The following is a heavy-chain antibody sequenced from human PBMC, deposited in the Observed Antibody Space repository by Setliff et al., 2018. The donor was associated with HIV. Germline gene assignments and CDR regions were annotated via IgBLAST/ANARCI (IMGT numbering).Heavy chain of an antibody. CDR3: VRDTSATIRPLFDF. CDR1: GYRFNTYG. CDR2: ISPYNGDT. D-gene: IGHD5-12*01. Sequence: ASVKVSCKASGYRFNTYGISWVRQAPGQGLEWMGWISPYNGDTRFAQSLQGRVTLTTDTSTNTAYMEMRTLRSDDTAVYYCVRDTSATIRPLFDFWGQGTLVTAPQ. J-gene: IGHJ4*02. V-gene: IGHV1-18*01.